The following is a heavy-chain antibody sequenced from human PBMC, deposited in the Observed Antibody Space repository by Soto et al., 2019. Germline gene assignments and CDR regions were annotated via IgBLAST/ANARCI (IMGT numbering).Heavy chain of an antibody. CDR2: ISDSGGLT. J-gene: IGHJ3*02. D-gene: IGHD6-6*01. CDR3: ARRAFGSSRSFDI. Sequence: GGSLRLSCAASGFAFSSHPMSWVRQAPERGLEWVSGISDSGGLTYNADSVKGRFTISRDNSKNTLYLQMNSLRAEDTALYYCARRAFGSSRSFDIWGQGTMVTV. V-gene: IGHV3-23*01. CDR1: GFAFSSHP.